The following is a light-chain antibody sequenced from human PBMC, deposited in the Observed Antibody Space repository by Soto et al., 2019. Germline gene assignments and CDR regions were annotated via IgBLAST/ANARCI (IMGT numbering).Light chain of an antibody. J-gene: IGLJ2*01. Sequence: QPVLTQSPSASASLGASVKLTCTLSSGHISYAIAWHQQQPEKGPRYLMKLNSDGSHSKGDGIPDRFSGSSSGAERYLTISSLQSEDEADYYCQTWGTGIRVFGGGTKVTVL. V-gene: IGLV4-69*01. CDR1: SGHISYA. CDR3: QTWGTGIRV. CDR2: LNSDGSH.